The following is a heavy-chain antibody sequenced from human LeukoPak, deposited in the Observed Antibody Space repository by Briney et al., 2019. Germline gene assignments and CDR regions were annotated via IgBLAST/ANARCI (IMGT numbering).Heavy chain of an antibody. Sequence: GASVKVSCKASGYTFTDYYVHWVRLVPGQGLEWMGRISPNSGATNYAEKFRGRVTMARDTSIYTVYMEMSSLRSDDTAVYYCARDLWGWGSDYLDYWGQGTLVTVSS. J-gene: IGHJ4*02. V-gene: IGHV1-2*06. CDR2: ISPNSGAT. CDR3: ARDLWGWGSDYLDY. D-gene: IGHD4/OR15-4a*01. CDR1: GYTFTDYY.